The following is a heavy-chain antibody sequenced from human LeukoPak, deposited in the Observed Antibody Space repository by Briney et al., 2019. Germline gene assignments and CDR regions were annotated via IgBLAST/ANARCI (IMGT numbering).Heavy chain of an antibody. CDR3: AREKMEVGYYGLDV. Sequence: WASVKVSCKASGGTFDNSAINWVRQAPGQGLEWMGRIIPILNIPNYAQKLQGRVTIAADKSTSTAYMELSSLRSDDTAVYYCAREKMEVGYYGLDVWGQGTTVTVSS. CDR1: GGTFDNSA. CDR2: IIPILNIP. V-gene: IGHV1-69*04. D-gene: IGHD1-1*01. J-gene: IGHJ6*02.